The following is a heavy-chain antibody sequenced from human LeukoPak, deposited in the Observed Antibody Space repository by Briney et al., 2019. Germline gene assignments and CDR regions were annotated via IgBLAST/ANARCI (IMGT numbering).Heavy chain of an antibody. CDR3: ARAGDGYDY. CDR1: GYSISSGYY. CDR2: IYHSGST. J-gene: IGHJ4*02. D-gene: IGHD5-24*01. V-gene: IGHV4-38-2*02. Sequence: SETLSLTCTVSGYSISSGYYWGWIRQPPGKGLEWIGSIYHSGSTYYNPSLKSRVTMSVDTSKNQFSLKLSSVTAADTAVYYCARAGDGYDYWGQGTLVTVSS.